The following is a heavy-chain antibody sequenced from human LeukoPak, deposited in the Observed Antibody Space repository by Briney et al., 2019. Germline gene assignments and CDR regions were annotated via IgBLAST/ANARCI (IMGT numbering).Heavy chain of an antibody. J-gene: IGHJ6*03. Sequence: PGRSLRLSCAASGFTFSSYGMHWARQAPGKGLEWVAIIWYDGSDKYYADSVKGRFTISRDNSKNTLYLQMNSLRAEDTAVYYCARAVSLPYYYYYMDVWGKGSTVTVSS. V-gene: IGHV3-33*01. D-gene: IGHD3-16*02. CDR2: IWYDGSDK. CDR1: GFTFSSYG. CDR3: ARAVSLPYYYYYMDV.